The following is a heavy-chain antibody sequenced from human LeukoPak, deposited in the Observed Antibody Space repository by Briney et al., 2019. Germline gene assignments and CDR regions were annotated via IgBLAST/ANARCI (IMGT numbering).Heavy chain of an antibody. D-gene: IGHD3-3*01. V-gene: IGHV4-59*06. CDR1: GGSISSYY. CDR3: ASSLVLRFLEWSRPFDP. CDR2: IYYSGST. J-gene: IGHJ5*02. Sequence: LETLSLTCTVSGGSISSYYWSWIRQPPGKGLEWIGYIYYSGSTYYNPSLKSRVTISVETSKNQFSLKLSSVTAADTAVYYCASSLVLRFLEWSRPFDPWGQGTLVTVSS.